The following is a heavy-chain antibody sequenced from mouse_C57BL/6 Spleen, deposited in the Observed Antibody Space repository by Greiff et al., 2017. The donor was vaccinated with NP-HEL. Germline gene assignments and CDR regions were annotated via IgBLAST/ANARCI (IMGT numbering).Heavy chain of an antibody. D-gene: IGHD2-4*01. CDR3: ARGVYYEYYFDY. J-gene: IGHJ2*01. Sequence: VQLQQPGAELVKPGASVKMSCKASGYTFTSYWITWVKQRPGQGLEWIGDIYPGSGSTNYNEKFKSKATLTVDTSSSTAYMQLSSLTSEDSAVYYCARGVYYEYYFDYWGQGTTLTVSS. CDR1: GYTFTSYW. CDR2: IYPGSGST. V-gene: IGHV1-55*01.